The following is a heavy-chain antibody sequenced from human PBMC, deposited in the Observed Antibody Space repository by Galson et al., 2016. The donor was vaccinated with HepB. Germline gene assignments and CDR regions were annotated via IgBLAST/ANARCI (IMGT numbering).Heavy chain of an antibody. CDR1: GFTFSSFH. V-gene: IGHV3-21*06. Sequence: SLRLSCAASGFTFSSFHMNWVRQAPGRGLEWVSSISSSSTYIEYADSVKGRFTISRDNAKNSLYLQMNRLRAEDTAVYFCAKEGEAYCGTDCSLDYWGQGTLITVSS. CDR2: ISSSSTYI. D-gene: IGHD2-21*02. J-gene: IGHJ4*02. CDR3: AKEGEAYCGTDCSLDY.